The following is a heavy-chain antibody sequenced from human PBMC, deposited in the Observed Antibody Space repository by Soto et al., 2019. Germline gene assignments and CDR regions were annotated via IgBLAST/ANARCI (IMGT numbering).Heavy chain of an antibody. CDR2: ISSSSSTI. CDR1: GFTFSSYA. D-gene: IGHD1-26*01. CDR3: ARDLLWEPDHYGMDV. V-gene: IGHV3-48*01. Sequence: PGGSLRLSCAASGFTFSSYAMSWVRQAPGKGLEWVSYISSSSSTIYYADSVKGRFTISRDNAKNSLYLQMNSLRAEDTAVYYCARDLLWEPDHYGMDVWGQGTTVTVSS. J-gene: IGHJ6*02.